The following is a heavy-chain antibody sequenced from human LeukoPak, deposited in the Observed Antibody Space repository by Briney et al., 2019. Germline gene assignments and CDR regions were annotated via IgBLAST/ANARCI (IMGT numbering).Heavy chain of an antibody. CDR3: ASRYCSGGSCYFDY. Sequence: GGSLRPSCAASGFTFRDYYMSWIRQAPGKGLEWVSYISSSGSTIYYADSVKGRFTISRDNAKNSLYLQINSLRAEDTAVYYCASRYCSGGSCYFDYWGQGTLVTVSS. CDR1: GFTFRDYY. CDR2: ISSSGSTI. V-gene: IGHV3-11*04. D-gene: IGHD2-15*01. J-gene: IGHJ4*02.